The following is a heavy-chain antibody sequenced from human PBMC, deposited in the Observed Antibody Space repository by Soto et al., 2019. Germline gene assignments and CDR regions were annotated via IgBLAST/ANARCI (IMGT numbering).Heavy chain of an antibody. D-gene: IGHD2-2*01. CDR2: IDPSDSYV. CDR1: GYSFTAYW. CDR3: TRRASSSFYHFDF. Sequence: GESLKISCQASGYSFTAYWITWVRQMPGKGLEWMATIDPSDSYVDYSPSFRGHVTFSVDRSITTVYLQWNSLKASDSAMYFCTRRASSSFYHFDFCGQGAMVTVYS. V-gene: IGHV5-10-1*01. J-gene: IGHJ4*02.